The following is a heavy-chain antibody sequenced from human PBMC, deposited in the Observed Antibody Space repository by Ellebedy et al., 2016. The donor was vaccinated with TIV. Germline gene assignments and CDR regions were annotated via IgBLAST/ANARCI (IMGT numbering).Heavy chain of an antibody. V-gene: IGHV3-23*01. Sequence: GESLKISCAASGFSFSSYAMSWVRQAPGKGLEWVSGIVGSGGSRYADSVKGRFTISRDNSKRTLDLQMSSLRAEDTAVYYCAKDRTPGDGYWVFDFWGQGTLVTVST. D-gene: IGHD5-18*01. CDR2: IVGSGGSR. CDR1: GFSFSSYA. J-gene: IGHJ4*02. CDR3: AKDRTPGDGYWVFDF.